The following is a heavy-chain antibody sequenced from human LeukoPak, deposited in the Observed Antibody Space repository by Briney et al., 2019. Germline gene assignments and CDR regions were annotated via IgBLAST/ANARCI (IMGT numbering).Heavy chain of an antibody. Sequence: GASVKVSCKASGYTFTCYYMHWGRQAPGQGREWRGWINPNSGGTNYAQKFQGRVTMTRDTSISTAYMELSRLRSDDTAVYYCARDPPAAITYYGMDVWGQGTTVTVSS. J-gene: IGHJ6*02. D-gene: IGHD2-2*01. CDR1: GYTFTCYY. CDR3: ARDPPAAITYYGMDV. CDR2: INPNSGGT. V-gene: IGHV1-2*02.